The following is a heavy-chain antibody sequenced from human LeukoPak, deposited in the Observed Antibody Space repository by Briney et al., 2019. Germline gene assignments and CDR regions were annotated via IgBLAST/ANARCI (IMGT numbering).Heavy chain of an antibody. J-gene: IGHJ4*02. Sequence: ASVKASCKASGYTFTSYDINWVRQATGQGLEWMGWMNPNSGNTGYAQKFQGRVTMTRNTSISTAYMELSSLRSEDTAVYYCARKQRGYSGYDYWGQGTLVTVSS. D-gene: IGHD5-12*01. CDR3: ARKQRGYSGYDY. CDR2: MNPNSGNT. CDR1: GYTFTSYD. V-gene: IGHV1-8*01.